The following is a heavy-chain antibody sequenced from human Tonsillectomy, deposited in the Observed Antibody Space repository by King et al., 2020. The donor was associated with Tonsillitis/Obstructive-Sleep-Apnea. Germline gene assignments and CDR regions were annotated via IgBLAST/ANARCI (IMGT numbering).Heavy chain of an antibody. J-gene: IGHJ4*02. CDR2: IYDSGST. V-gene: IGHV4-59*08. Sequence: QLQLQESGPGLVKPSETLSLTCTVSGGSISSYYWSWIRQPPGKGLEWIGYIYDSGSTNCNPSLKSRITISVDTSKNQFSLKVSSVTAADTAVYYCASGDAFSFDYWGQGTLVTVSS. CDR1: GGSISSYY. CDR3: ASGDAFSFDY. D-gene: IGHD3-3*02.